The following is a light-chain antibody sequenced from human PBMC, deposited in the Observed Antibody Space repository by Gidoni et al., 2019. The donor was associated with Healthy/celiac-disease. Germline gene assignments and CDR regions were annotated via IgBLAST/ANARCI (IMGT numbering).Light chain of an antibody. CDR2: GAS. CDR1: QSVSSN. V-gene: IGKV3-15*01. Sequence: EIVMTQSPATLSVSPGERATLSCRASQSVSSNLAWYQQKPGQAPRLLIYGASTRATGIPARFSGSGSGTEFTLTISSLQSEDFAVYYCQQYNNWPFXGXTKVXIK. CDR3: QQYNNWP. J-gene: IGKJ4*01.